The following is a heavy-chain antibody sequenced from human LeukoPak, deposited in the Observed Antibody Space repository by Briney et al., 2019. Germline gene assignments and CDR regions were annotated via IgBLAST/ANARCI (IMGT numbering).Heavy chain of an antibody. J-gene: IGHJ4*02. CDR1: GFTYSTYS. CDR2: ISRSSSSK. CDR3: VREDPSEYGSIDY. V-gene: IGHV3-48*02. Sequence: GGSLRLSCAASGFTYSTYSMNWVRQAPGKGLEWVAYISRSSSSKHYADSVKGRFTISRDNAKNSLYLQMNSLRDEDTAVYYCVREDPSEYGSIDYWGQGTLVTVSS. D-gene: IGHD3-10*01.